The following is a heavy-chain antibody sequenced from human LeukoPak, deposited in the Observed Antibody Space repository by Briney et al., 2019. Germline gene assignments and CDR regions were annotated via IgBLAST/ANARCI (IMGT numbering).Heavy chain of an antibody. V-gene: IGHV3-74*01. CDR1: GFTFSSYW. D-gene: IGHD2/OR15-2a*01. CDR2: VKSDGSST. CDR3: ARVSRSSDYFDY. Sequence: GGSLRLSCATSGFTFSSYWMHWVRQAPGKGLVWVSRVKSDGSSTTYADSVKGRFTISRDNAKNTLYLQMNSLRAEDTAVYYCARVSRSSDYFDYWGQGTLVTVSS. J-gene: IGHJ4*02.